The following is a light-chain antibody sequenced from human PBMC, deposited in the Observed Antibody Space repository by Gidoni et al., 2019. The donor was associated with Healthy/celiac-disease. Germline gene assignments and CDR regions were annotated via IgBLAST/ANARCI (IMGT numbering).Light chain of an antibody. V-gene: IGKV3-11*01. Sequence: EIVLTQSPATVSLSPGERATLSCTASQSVSSYLAWYQQKPGQAHRLLIYDASNRATGTPARFSGSGSGTDFTLTISSLEPEDFAVYYCQQRSNWPPITFGQGTRLEIK. CDR3: QQRSNWPPIT. J-gene: IGKJ5*01. CDR1: QSVSSY. CDR2: DAS.